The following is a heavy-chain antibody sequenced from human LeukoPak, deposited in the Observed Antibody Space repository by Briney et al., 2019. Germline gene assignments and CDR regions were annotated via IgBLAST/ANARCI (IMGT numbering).Heavy chain of an antibody. CDR3: AKSVQLLWFGESSPGY. CDR1: GFTFSSYA. V-gene: IGHV3-23*01. J-gene: IGHJ4*02. CDR2: ISGSGGST. D-gene: IGHD3-10*01. Sequence: PGGSLRLSCAASGFTFSSYAMSWVRHAPRKGLEWVSAISGSGGSTYYAASVKGRFTISRDNSKNTLYLQMNSLRAEDTAVYYCAKSVQLLWFGESSPGYWGQGTVVIVSS.